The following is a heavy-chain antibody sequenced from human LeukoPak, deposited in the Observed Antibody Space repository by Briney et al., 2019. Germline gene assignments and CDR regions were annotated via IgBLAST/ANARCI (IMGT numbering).Heavy chain of an antibody. CDR1: GGSISSYY. Sequence: PSETLSLTCTVSGGSISSYYWSWIRQPPGKGLECIGYIYYSGSTNYNPSLKSRVTISVDTSKNQFSLKLSSVTAADTAVYYCARVRGYCSGGSCWYFDLWGRGTLVTVSS. D-gene: IGHD2-15*01. CDR2: IYYSGST. CDR3: ARVRGYCSGGSCWYFDL. J-gene: IGHJ2*01. V-gene: IGHV4-59*01.